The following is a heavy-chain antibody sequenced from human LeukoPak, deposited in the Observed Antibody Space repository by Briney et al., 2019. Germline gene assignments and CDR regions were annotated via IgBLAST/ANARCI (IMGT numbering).Heavy chain of an antibody. D-gene: IGHD3-22*01. CDR1: GFTFAYYA. CDR2: VRTKAYGGTT. Sequence: GGSLRLSCTASGFTFAYYAMSWVRQPPGKGLEWVGFVRTKAYGGTTEYAASVKGRFTISRDDSKSIAYLQMNSLKTEDTAVYYCTRDLSPTYYADTSGYYRDLFDYWGQGTLVTVSS. J-gene: IGHJ4*02. V-gene: IGHV3-49*04. CDR3: TRDLSPTYYADTSGYYRDLFDY.